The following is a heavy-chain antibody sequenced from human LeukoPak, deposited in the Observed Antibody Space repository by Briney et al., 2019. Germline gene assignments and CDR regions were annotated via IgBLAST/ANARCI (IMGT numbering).Heavy chain of an antibody. D-gene: IGHD4-11*01. V-gene: IGHV3-33*06. CDR3: AKDAERGFDYSNSLDY. CDR1: GFTFSHYG. J-gene: IGHJ4*02. Sequence: PGGSLRLSCVASGFTFSHYGMHRVRQAPGAGLEWVAVIWSDASDKYYASSVKGRFTISRDNSKNSLYLQMNSLRAEDTAVDYCAKDAERGFDYSNSLDYWGQGIRVTVSS. CDR2: IWSDASDK.